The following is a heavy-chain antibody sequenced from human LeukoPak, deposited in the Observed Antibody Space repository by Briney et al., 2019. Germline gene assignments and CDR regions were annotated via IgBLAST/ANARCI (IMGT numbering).Heavy chain of an antibody. V-gene: IGHV3-9*01. CDR3: AKGSGYNWNPFDS. CDR2: ISWNSGSI. D-gene: IGHD1-20*01. CDR1: GFVFDDYA. Sequence: SLRLSCAASGFVFDDYAMHWVRQAPGKGPEWVAGISWNSGSIDYADSVKGRFTISRDNAKKSMSLQMNSLRAEDTALYYCAKGSGYNWNPFDSWGQGTLVTVSS. J-gene: IGHJ4*02.